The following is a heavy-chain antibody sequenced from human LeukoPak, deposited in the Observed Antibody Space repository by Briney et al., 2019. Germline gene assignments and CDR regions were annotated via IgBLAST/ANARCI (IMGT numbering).Heavy chain of an antibody. J-gene: IGHJ4*02. CDR3: TTDGGYYYDILSTLGG. Sequence: AGGSLRLSCTASGFTFSNYAMSWVRQAPGKGLEWVSTIIGSGGNTYYTDSVKGRFTISRDNSKNTLFLQMNSLRAEDTAVYYCTTDGGYYYDILSTLGGWGQGTLVTVSS. D-gene: IGHD3-9*01. V-gene: IGHV3-23*01. CDR1: GFTFSNYA. CDR2: IIGSGGNT.